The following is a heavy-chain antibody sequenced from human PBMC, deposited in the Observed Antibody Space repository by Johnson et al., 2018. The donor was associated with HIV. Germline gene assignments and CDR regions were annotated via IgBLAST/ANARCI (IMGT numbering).Heavy chain of an antibody. V-gene: IGHV3-23*01. D-gene: IGHD6-19*01. CDR2: ISGSGGRP. CDR1: GFTFSTYA. CDR3: ARTTYSSPGAFDI. Sequence: CAASGFTFSTYAMSLVRQAPGKGLEWVSGISGSGGRPYYADSVKGRFTISRDNSKNTLYLQMNSLRAEDTAVYYCARTTYSSPGAFDIWGQGTMVTVSS. J-gene: IGHJ3*02.